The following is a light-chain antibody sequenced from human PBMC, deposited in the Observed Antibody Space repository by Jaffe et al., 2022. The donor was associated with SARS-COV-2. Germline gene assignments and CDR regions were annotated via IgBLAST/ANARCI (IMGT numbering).Light chain of an antibody. CDR2: DDD. J-gene: IGLJ3*02. Sequence: QSVLTQPPSASGTPGQRVTISCSGSSSNIGSNTVSWFQQLPGTAPKLLISDDDQRPSGVPDRFSGSKSGTSASLAISGLQSEDEADYYCAAWDDSLNGYWVFGGGTKLTVL. V-gene: IGLV1-44*01. CDR1: SSNIGSNT. CDR3: AAWDDSLNGYWV.